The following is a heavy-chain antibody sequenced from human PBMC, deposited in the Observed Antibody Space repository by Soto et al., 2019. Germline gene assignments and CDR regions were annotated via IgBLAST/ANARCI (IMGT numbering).Heavy chain of an antibody. CDR2: IIPIFGTA. CDR3: AREMYSSNWFDP. V-gene: IGHV1-69*13. J-gene: IGHJ5*02. Sequence: SVKVSCKASGGTFSSYAISWVRQAPGQGLEWMGGIIPIFGTANYAQKFQGRVTITADESTSTAYMELSSLRSEDTAVYYCAREMYSSNWFDPWGQGTLVTVSS. CDR1: GGTFSSYA. D-gene: IGHD6-13*01.